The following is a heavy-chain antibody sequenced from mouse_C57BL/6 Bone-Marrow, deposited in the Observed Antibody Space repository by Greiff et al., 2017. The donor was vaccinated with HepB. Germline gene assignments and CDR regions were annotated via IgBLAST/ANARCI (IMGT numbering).Heavy chain of an antibody. CDR3: ARASSYYFDY. Sequence: EVQGVESGGGLVQPGGSLKLSCAASGFTFSDYGMAWVRQAPRKGPEWVAFISNLAYSIYYADTVTGRFTISRENAKNTLYLEMSSLRSDDTAMYYCARASSYYFDYWGQGTTLTVSS. V-gene: IGHV5-15*01. J-gene: IGHJ2*01. CDR2: ISNLAYSI. CDR1: GFTFSDYG.